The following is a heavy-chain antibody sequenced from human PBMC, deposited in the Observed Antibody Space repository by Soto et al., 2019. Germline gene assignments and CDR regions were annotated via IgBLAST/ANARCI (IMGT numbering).Heavy chain of an antibody. CDR3: AVGEESRYYYYGMDV. CDR2: ISSSSGTI. J-gene: IGHJ6*02. Sequence: EVQLVESGGGLVQRGGSLRLSCAASGLTFSSYSMNWVSQAPGKGLEWVSYISSSSGTIYYADSVKGRFTISRDNAKNLLYLQMNSLRDEDTAVYYCAVGEESRYYYYGMDVWGQGTTVTVSS. V-gene: IGHV3-48*02. CDR1: GLTFSSYS.